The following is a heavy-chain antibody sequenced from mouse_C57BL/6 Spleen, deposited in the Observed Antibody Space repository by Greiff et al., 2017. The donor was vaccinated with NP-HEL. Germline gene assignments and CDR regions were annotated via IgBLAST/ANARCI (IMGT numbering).Heavy chain of an antibody. CDR2: IYPRDGST. V-gene: IGHV1-78*01. D-gene: IGHD2-3*01. J-gene: IGHJ1*03. Sequence: QVQLQQSDAELVKPGASVKISCKVSGYTFTDHTIHWMKQRPEQGLEWIGYIYPRDGSTKYNEKFKGKATLTADKSSSTAYMQLNSLTSEDSAVYCCARGGVYDGYIDWYFDVWGTGTTVTVSS. CDR3: ARGGVYDGYIDWYFDV. CDR1: GYTFTDHT.